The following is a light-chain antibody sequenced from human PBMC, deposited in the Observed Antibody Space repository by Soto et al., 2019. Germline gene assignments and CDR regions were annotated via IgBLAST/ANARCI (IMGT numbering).Light chain of an antibody. CDR2: AAS. CDR3: LQHNSSPLT. Sequence: DIQMTQSPSSLSASVGDRVTITCRASQGIRYDLAWYQQKPGKVPKRLIYAASTSQSGVPSRFSGSGSGTEFTLTISSLQPEDFATYYCLQHNSSPLTFGGGTKVDIK. J-gene: IGKJ4*01. CDR1: QGIRYD. V-gene: IGKV1-17*01.